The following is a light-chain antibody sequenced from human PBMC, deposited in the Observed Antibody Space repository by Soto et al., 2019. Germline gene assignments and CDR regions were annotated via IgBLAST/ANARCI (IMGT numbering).Light chain of an antibody. Sequence: EVVLTHSAGTLSLSPGERATLSCRASQTVRNNYLAWYQQKPGQAPRLLIYDASTRATGIPDRFSGGGSGTDFTLAISRLEPEDSEVYYCQQFSSYPLTFGGGTKVDTK. CDR1: QTVRNNY. CDR3: QQFSSYPLT. CDR2: DAS. J-gene: IGKJ4*01. V-gene: IGKV3-20*01.